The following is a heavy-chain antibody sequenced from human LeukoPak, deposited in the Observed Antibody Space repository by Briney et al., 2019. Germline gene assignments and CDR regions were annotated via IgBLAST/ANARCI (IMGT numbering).Heavy chain of an antibody. CDR3: AKDLRAVAGIYSLDYYYGMDV. V-gene: IGHV3-23*01. CDR1: GFTFSSYA. CDR2: ISGSGGST. Sequence: GSLRLSCAASGFTFSSYAMSWVRQAPGKGLEWVSAISGSGGSTYYADSVKGRFTISRDNSKNTLYLQMNSLRAEDTAVYYCAKDLRAVAGIYSLDYYYGMDVWGQGTTVTVSS. J-gene: IGHJ6*02. D-gene: IGHD6-19*01.